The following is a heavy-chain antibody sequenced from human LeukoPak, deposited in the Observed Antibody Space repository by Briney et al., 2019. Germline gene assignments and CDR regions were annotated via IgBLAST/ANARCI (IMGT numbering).Heavy chain of an antibody. Sequence: PSETLSLTCTVSSGSISSYYWSWIRQPPGKGLEWIGYIYYIGSTNYNPSLKSRVTISIDTPKNQVSLRVTSVTAADTAVYYCARTGYGRDYYGMDVWGQGTTVTVSS. J-gene: IGHJ6*02. CDR3: ARTGYGRDYYGMDV. CDR1: SGSISSYY. CDR2: IYYIGST. V-gene: IGHV4-59*01. D-gene: IGHD1-26*01.